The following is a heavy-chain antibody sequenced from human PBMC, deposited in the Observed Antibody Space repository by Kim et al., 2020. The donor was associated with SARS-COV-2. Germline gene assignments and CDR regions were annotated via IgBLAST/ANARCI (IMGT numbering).Heavy chain of an antibody. CDR2: ICDDGSKN. V-gene: IGHV3-33*01. D-gene: IGHD2-15*01. Sequence: GGSLRLSCAASGFTFSNYGMHWVRQAPGKGLEWVAVICDDGSKNYYTDSVKGRFTISRDNSKNTLYLQMNSLRAEDTAVYYCASPLYCGGGSCYLWGQGTMLTVSS. J-gene: IGHJ4*02. CDR1: GFTFSNYG. CDR3: ASPLYCGGGSCYL.